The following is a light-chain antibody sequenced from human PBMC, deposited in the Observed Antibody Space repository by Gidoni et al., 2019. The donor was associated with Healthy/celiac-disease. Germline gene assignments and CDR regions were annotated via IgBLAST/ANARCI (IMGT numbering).Light chain of an antibody. Sequence: DSQMTQSASTLSASVGDRVTITCRASQSISSWLAWYQQKPGKAPKLLIYKAASLESGVPSRFSGSGAGTEFTLTISSLQPDDFATYYCQQYNSYSRGWTFGQGTKVEIK. CDR3: QQYNSYSRGWT. CDR2: KAA. CDR1: QSISSW. J-gene: IGKJ1*01. V-gene: IGKV1-5*03.